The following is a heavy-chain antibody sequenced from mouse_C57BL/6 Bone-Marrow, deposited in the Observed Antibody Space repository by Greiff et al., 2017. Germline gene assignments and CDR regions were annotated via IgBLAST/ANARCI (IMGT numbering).Heavy chain of an antibody. CDR2: ISYDGSN. D-gene: IGHD4-1*01. CDR3: ARYINWAFFDY. J-gene: IGHJ2*01. CDR1: GYSITSGYY. Sequence: ESGPGLVKPSQSLSLTCSVTGYSITSGYYWNWIRQFPGNKLEWMGYISYDGSNNYNPSLKNRISITRDTSKNQFFLKLNSVTTEDTATYYCARYINWAFFDYWGQGTTLTVSS. V-gene: IGHV3-6*01.